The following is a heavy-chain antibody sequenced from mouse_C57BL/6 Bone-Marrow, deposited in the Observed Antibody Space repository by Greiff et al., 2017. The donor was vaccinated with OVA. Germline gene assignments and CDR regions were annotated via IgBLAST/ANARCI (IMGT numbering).Heavy chain of an antibody. Sequence: EVQLVESGAELVRPGASVKLSCTASGFNIKDDYMHWVKQRPEQGLEWIGWIDPENGATEYASKFQGKATITADTSSNTAYLQLSSLTSEDTAVYYCTAYGNFDYWGQGTTLTVSS. D-gene: IGHD2-1*01. V-gene: IGHV14-4*01. CDR2: IDPENGAT. CDR1: GFNIKDDY. J-gene: IGHJ2*01. CDR3: TAYGNFDY.